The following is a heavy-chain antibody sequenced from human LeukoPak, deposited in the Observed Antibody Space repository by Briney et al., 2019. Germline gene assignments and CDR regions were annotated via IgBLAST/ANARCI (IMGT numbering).Heavy chain of an antibody. CDR2: ISSSSSYI. J-gene: IGHJ4*02. CDR1: GFTFSSYS. D-gene: IGHD3-22*01. CDR3: AKDYYYDSSGYYYPIDY. Sequence: PGGSLRLSCAASGFTFSSYSMNWVRQAPGKGLEWVSSISSSSSYIYYADSVKGRFTISRDNAKNSLYLQMNSLRAEDTAVYYCAKDYYYDSSGYYYPIDYWGQGTLVTVSS. V-gene: IGHV3-21*01.